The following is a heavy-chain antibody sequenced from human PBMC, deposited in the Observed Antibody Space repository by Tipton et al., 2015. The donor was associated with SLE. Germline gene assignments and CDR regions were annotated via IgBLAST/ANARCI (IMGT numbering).Heavy chain of an antibody. J-gene: IGHJ4*02. V-gene: IGHV4-30-4*08. CDR3: ARGHCKGDACYGRGSFDY. CDR1: GGSINTGYYF. D-gene: IGHD2-8*02. Sequence: TLSLTCTVSGGSINTGYYFWSWIRHLPGKGLEWIGHIYYSGSTNYSPSLESRVTISVDTSKNQFSLMLSSVTAADTAVYYCARGHCKGDACYGRGSFDYWGQGTLVAVSS. CDR2: IYYSGST.